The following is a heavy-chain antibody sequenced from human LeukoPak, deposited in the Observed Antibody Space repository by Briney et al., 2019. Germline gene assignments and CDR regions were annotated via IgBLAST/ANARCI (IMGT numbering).Heavy chain of an antibody. J-gene: IGHJ6*02. Sequence: QPGGSLRLSCAASGFTFSNYEMNWVRQAPGKGLEWVSYISSSGSTRYYADSVKGRFTISRDNAKNSLYLQLNSLRAEDTAVYYCARDYFYPMDVWGQGTTVTVSS. CDR1: GFTFSNYE. CDR2: ISSSGSTR. V-gene: IGHV3-48*03. CDR3: ARDYFYPMDV.